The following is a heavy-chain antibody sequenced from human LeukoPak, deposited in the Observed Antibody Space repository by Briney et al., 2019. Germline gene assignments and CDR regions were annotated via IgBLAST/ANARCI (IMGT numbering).Heavy chain of an antibody. Sequence: GASVNVSCKASGYTFTGYYMHWVRQAPGQGLEWMGRINPIHGGTNYANTFQGRVTMTRNTRISADSVAPSRLRSDDPAVYSCASDTYCTNGVCYLFYYGMDVWGQGTTVTVSS. V-gene: IGHV1-2*06. D-gene: IGHD2-8*01. CDR3: ASDTYCTNGVCYLFYYGMDV. CDR2: INPIHGGT. CDR1: GYTFTGYY. J-gene: IGHJ6*02.